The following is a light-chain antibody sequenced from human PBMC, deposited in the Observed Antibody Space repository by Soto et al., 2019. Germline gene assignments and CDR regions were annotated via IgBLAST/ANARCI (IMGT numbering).Light chain of an antibody. CDR1: SSDVGGYNY. Sequence: QSALTQPRSVSGSHGQSVTISCTGTSSDVGGYNYVSWYQQHPGKAPKLMIYDVSKRPSGVPDRFSGSKSGNTASLTISGLQAEDEADYYCCSYAGSYTLVVFGGGTKLTLL. J-gene: IGLJ2*01. V-gene: IGLV2-11*01. CDR3: CSYAGSYTLVV. CDR2: DVS.